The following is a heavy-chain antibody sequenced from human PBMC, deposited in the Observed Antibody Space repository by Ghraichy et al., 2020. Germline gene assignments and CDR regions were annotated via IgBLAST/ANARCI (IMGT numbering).Heavy chain of an antibody. CDR1: GFTFSSYW. CDR3: ARAGSDGRGLPDY. J-gene: IGHJ4*02. CDR2: VNSDGFDK. V-gene: IGHV3-74*03. D-gene: IGHD1-1*01. Sequence: GGSLRLSCAASGFTFSSYWMHWVRQAPGKGLVWVSCVNSDGFDKTYADSVKGRFTISRDNAKNTLYLQMNSLRAEDTALYYCARAGSDGRGLPDYWGQGTLVTVSS.